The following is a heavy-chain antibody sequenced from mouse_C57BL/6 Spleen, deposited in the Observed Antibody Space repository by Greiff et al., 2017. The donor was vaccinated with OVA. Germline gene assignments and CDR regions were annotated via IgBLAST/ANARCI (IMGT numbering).Heavy chain of an antibody. D-gene: IGHD2-12*01. V-gene: IGHV1-26*01. Sequence: VQLQQSGPELVKPGASVKISCKASGYTFTDYYMNWVKQSHGKSLEWIGDINPNNGGTSYNQKFKGKATLTVDKSSSTAYMELRILTTEDSAVYYCARGGFLRHDYWGQGTTLSVSS. CDR1: GYTFTDYY. CDR2: INPNNGGT. J-gene: IGHJ2*01. CDR3: ARGGFLRHDY.